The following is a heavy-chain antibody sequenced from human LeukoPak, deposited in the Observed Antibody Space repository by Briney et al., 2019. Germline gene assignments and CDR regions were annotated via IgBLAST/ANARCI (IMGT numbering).Heavy chain of an antibody. Sequence: ASVKVSCKASGYTFTSYYMHWVRQAPGQGLEWLGIINPSGGNTSYAQKFQGRVTMTRDTSTSTVYMELSSLRSEDTAVYYCARDGSPKRLLLWFGEGYFDYWGQGTLVTVSS. V-gene: IGHV1-46*01. J-gene: IGHJ4*02. CDR3: ARDGSPKRLLLWFGEGYFDY. CDR1: GYTFTSYY. CDR2: INPSGGNT. D-gene: IGHD3-10*01.